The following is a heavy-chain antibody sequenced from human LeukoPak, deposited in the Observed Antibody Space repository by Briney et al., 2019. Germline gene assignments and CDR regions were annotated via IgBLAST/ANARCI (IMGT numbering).Heavy chain of an antibody. V-gene: IGHV3-30-3*01. J-gene: IGHJ4*02. D-gene: IGHD3-9*01. CDR1: GFTFSSYA. CDR3: AREGYDILTGTYGSYFDY. Sequence: GGSLRLSCAASGFTFSSYAMHWVRQAPGKGLEWVAVISYDGSNKYYADSVKGRFTISRDNSKNTLYLQMNSLRAEDTAVYYCAREGYDILTGTYGSYFDYWGQGTLVTVSS. CDR2: ISYDGSNK.